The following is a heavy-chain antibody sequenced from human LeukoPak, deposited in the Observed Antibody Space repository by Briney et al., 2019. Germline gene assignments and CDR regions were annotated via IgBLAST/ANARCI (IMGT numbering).Heavy chain of an antibody. CDR3: AKDGPWYSTALAWFDP. V-gene: IGHV3-30-3*01. J-gene: IGHJ5*02. Sequence: GGSLRLSCAASGFTFSSYAMHWVRQAPGKGLEWVAVISYDGSNKYYADSVKGRFTISRDNSKNTLYLQMNSLRAEDTAVYYCAKDGPWYSTALAWFDPWGQGALVTVSS. CDR1: GFTFSSYA. CDR2: ISYDGSNK. D-gene: IGHD1-26*01.